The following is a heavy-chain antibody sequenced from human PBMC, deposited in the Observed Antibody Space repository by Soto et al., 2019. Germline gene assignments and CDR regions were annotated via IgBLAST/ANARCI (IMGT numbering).Heavy chain of an antibody. Sequence: ASETLSLTCTVSGGSISTYYWSGIRQPPGKGLEWSGYIYYSGSTSYNPSLKSRVTISVDTSKNLFSLKLRSVTAAVTAVYSCASDRSSGWEQDYGMEVWGQGTTVTVSS. CDR1: GGSISTYY. V-gene: IGHV4-59*01. D-gene: IGHD6-19*01. CDR2: IYYSGST. J-gene: IGHJ6*02. CDR3: ASDRSSGWEQDYGMEV.